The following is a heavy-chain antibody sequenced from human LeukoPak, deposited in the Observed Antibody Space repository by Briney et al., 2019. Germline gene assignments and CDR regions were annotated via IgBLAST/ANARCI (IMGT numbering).Heavy chain of an antibody. Sequence: ASVKVSCKASGYTFTSYGISWVRQAPGQGLEWMGWISAYNGNTNYVQKLQGRVTMTTDTSTSTAYMELRSLRSDDTAVYYCARAMVRGVITLWFDPWGQGTLVTVSS. V-gene: IGHV1-18*04. CDR1: GYTFTSYG. CDR2: ISAYNGNT. CDR3: ARAMVRGVITLWFDP. J-gene: IGHJ5*02. D-gene: IGHD3-10*01.